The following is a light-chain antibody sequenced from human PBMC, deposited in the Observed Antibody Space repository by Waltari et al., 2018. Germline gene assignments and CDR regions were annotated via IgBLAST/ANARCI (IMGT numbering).Light chain of an antibody. CDR3: EQGYVTPRT. V-gene: IGKV1-39*01. J-gene: IGKJ2*01. CDR2: GAS. Sequence: DIQMTQSPSSLSASVGDRVTITCRASQSVNSYLHWYQQKAGKAPKLLIYGASSLHSGVPSRFSGGGSGTDFTLTISGLQAEDFATYYCEQGYVTPRTFGQGTKLEI. CDR1: QSVNSY.